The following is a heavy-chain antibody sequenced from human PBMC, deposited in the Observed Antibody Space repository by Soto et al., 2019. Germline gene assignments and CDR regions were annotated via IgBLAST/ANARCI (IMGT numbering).Heavy chain of an antibody. Sequence: ASVKVSCKASGYTFTSYYMHWVRQAPGQGLEWMGIINPSGGSTSYAQKFQGRVTMTRDTSTSTVYMELSSLRSEDTAVYYCARDHGVKQNQFWSGYYCYYYYYGMDVWGQGTTVTVSS. V-gene: IGHV1-46*01. CDR1: GYTFTSYY. D-gene: IGHD3-3*01. CDR2: INPSGGST. CDR3: ARDHGVKQNQFWSGYYCYYYYYGMDV. J-gene: IGHJ6*02.